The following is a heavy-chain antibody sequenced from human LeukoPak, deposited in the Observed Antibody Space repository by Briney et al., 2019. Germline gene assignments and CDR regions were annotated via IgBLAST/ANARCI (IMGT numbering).Heavy chain of an antibody. CDR1: GYTFTSYG. J-gene: IGHJ4*02. CDR3: ARERKYYYYDSSGYYSDY. Sequence: GASVKVSRKASGYTFTSYGISWVRQAPGQGLEWMGWISAYNGNTNYAQKLQGRVTMTTDTSTSTAYMELRSLRSEDTAVYYCARERKYYYYDSSGYYSDYWGQGTLVTVSS. V-gene: IGHV1-18*01. D-gene: IGHD3-22*01. CDR2: ISAYNGNT.